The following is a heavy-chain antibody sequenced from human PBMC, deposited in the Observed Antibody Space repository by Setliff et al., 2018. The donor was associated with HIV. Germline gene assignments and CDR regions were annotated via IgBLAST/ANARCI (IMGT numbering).Heavy chain of an antibody. CDR2: MNPNSGNT. J-gene: IGHJ6*02. V-gene: IGHV1-8*02. CDR1: GYTFSSYD. Sequence: GASVKVSCKASGYTFSSYDINWVRQATGQGLEWMGWMNPNSGNTGYAQKFQGRVTMTTDTSTDTAYMELRSLRSDDTAVYYCARDSGGINVLLWFGELLSTEYYYGLDVWGQGTTVTVSS. D-gene: IGHD3-10*01. CDR3: ARDSGGINVLLWFGELLSTEYYYGLDV.